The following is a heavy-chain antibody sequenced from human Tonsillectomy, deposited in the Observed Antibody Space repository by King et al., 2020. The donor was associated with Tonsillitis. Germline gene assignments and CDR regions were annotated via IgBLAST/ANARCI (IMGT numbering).Heavy chain of an antibody. CDR1: GYTFTGYY. CDR3: ARDPGYSSGWYPFDY. J-gene: IGHJ4*02. CDR2: INPNSGGT. D-gene: IGHD6-19*01. V-gene: IGHV1-2*02. Sequence: VQLVESGAEVKKPGASVKVSCKASGYTFTGYYMHWVRQAPGQGLEWMGWINPNSGGTNYAQKFQGRVTMTRDTSISTAYMELSRLRSDDTAVYYCARDPGYSSGWYPFDYWGQGTLVTVSS.